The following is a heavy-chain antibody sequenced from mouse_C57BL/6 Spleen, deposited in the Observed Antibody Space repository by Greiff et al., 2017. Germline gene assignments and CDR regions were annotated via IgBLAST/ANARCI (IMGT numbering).Heavy chain of an antibody. CDR2: INPGSGGT. CDR1: GYAFTNYL. Sequence: QVQLQQSGAELVRPGTSVKVSCKASGYAFTNYLIEWVKQRPGQGLEWIGVINPGSGGTNYNEKFKGKATLTADKSSSTAYLQLSSLTSEDSAVYFGARRYYGNYEGYYFDYWGQGTTLTASS. V-gene: IGHV1-54*01. CDR3: ARRYYGNYEGYYFDY. J-gene: IGHJ2*01. D-gene: IGHD2-1*01.